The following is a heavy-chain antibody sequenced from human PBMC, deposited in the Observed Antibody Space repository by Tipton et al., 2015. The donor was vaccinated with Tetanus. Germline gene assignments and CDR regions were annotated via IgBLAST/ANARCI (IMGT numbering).Heavy chain of an antibody. CDR3: AKFLAELNWDDAFDV. Sequence: SLRLSCAASGFTFSSYWINWVRQAPGKRLEWVSSISSTSSYIYYADSVKGRFTISRDNAKNSLYLQMNSLGVDDTAVYYCAKFLAELNWDDAFDVWGHGTKVTVSS. J-gene: IGHJ3*01. V-gene: IGHV3-21*04. CDR1: GFTFSSYW. CDR2: ISSTSSYI. D-gene: IGHD7-27*01.